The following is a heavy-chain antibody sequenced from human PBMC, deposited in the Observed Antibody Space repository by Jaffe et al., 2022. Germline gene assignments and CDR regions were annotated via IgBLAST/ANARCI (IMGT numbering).Heavy chain of an antibody. Sequence: QVQLQESGPGLVKPSQTLSLTCTVSGGSISSGSYYWSWIRQPAGKGLEWIGRIYTSGSTNYNPSLKSRVTISVDTSKNQFSLKLSSVTAADTAVYYCARGTRRPVRYFDWEPGNDAFDIWGQGTMVTVSS. CDR2: IYTSGST. J-gene: IGHJ3*02. CDR3: ARGTRRPVRYFDWEPGNDAFDI. V-gene: IGHV4-61*02. CDR1: GGSISSGSYY. D-gene: IGHD3-9*01.